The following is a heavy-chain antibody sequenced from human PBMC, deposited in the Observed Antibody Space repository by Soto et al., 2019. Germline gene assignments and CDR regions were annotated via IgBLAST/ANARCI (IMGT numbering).Heavy chain of an antibody. CDR1: GCTFSSYA. J-gene: IGHJ6*01. Sequence: ASVKVSCKASGCTFSSYAISWVRQAPGQGLEWMGGIIPIFGTANYAQKFQGRVTITADESTSTAYMELSSLRSEDTAVYYCARAEYGSGSHRGWEVWGQGTTVSVS. V-gene: IGHV1-69*13. CDR2: IIPIFGTA. D-gene: IGHD3-10*01. CDR3: ARAEYGSGSHRGWEV.